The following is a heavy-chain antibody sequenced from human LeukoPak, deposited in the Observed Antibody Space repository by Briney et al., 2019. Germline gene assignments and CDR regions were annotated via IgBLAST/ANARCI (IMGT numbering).Heavy chain of an antibody. J-gene: IGHJ4*02. CDR3: AAGPYGGNTPFDY. CDR1: GFTFSSYG. CDR2: ISYDGSNK. D-gene: IGHD4-23*01. V-gene: IGHV3-30*03. Sequence: PGRSLRLSCAASGFTFSSYGMHWVRQAPGKGLEWVAVISYDGSNKYYADSVKGRFTISRDNFNNTLYLQMNNLRAEDTALYYCAAGPYGGNTPFDYWGQGTLVTISS.